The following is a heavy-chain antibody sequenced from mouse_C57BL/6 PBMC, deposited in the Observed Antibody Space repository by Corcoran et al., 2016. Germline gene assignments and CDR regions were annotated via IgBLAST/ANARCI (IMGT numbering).Heavy chain of an antibody. CDR1: GYAFSSYW. Sequence: QVQLQQSGAELVKPGASVKISCKASGYAFSSYWMNWVKQWPGKGLEWIGQIYPGDGDTNYNGKFKGKATLTADKSSSTAYMQLSSLTSEDSAVYFCARSGPYSNSFAYGGQGTLVTVSA. D-gene: IGHD2-5*01. V-gene: IGHV1-80*01. J-gene: IGHJ3*01. CDR2: IYPGDGDT. CDR3: ARSGPYSNSFAY.